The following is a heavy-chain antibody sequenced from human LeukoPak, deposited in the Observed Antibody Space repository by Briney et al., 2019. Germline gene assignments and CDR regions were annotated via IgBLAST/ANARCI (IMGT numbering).Heavy chain of an antibody. V-gene: IGHV1-69*04. CDR2: IIPILGIA. CDR1: GGTFSSYA. D-gene: IGHD3-22*01. Sequence: SVKVSCKASGGTFSSYAISWVRQAPGQGLEWMGRIIPILGIANYAQKFQGRVTITADKSTSTAYMELSSLRSEDTAVYYCARVGDSNGYSYWGQGTLVTVSS. CDR3: ARVGDSNGYSY. J-gene: IGHJ4*02.